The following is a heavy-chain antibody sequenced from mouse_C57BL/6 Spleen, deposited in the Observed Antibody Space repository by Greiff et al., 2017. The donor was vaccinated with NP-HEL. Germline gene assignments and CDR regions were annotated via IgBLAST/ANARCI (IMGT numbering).Heavy chain of an antibody. CDR2: IHPNSGST. CDR3: ARSAKWDVDY. Sequence: QVQLQQPGAELVKPEASVKLSCKASGYTFTSYWMHWVKQRPGQGLEWIGMIHPNSGSTNYNEKFKSKATLTVDKSSSTAYMQLSSLTSEDSAVYYCARSAKWDVDYWGQGTTLTVSS. V-gene: IGHV1-64*01. J-gene: IGHJ2*01. CDR1: GYTFTSYW. D-gene: IGHD4-1*01.